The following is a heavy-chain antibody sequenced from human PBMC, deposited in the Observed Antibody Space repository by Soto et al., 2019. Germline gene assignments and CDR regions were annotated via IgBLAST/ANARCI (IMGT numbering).Heavy chain of an antibody. Sequence: GGSLRLSCAASGFTFDDYAMHWVRQAPGKGLEWVSGISWNSGSIGYADSVKGRFTISRDNAKNSLYLQMNSLRAEDTALYYCAKDRLDIVVVPAAYGGDAFDIWGQGTMVTVSS. V-gene: IGHV3-9*01. CDR2: ISWNSGSI. D-gene: IGHD2-2*03. CDR3: AKDRLDIVVVPAAYGGDAFDI. J-gene: IGHJ3*02. CDR1: GFTFDDYA.